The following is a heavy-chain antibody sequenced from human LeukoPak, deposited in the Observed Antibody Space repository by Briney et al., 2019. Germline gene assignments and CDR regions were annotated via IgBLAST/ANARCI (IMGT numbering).Heavy chain of an antibody. CDR2: ISPDGNKE. CDR3: AKINNVDDF. Sequence: GRSLRLSCAASGFTFSSYGMHWVRQAPGKGLEWVAAISPDGNKEYYTESVKGRFTVSRDNSNNMIYLQINSLRAEDSAVYYCAKINNVDDFWGQGTLVTVSS. D-gene: IGHD1/OR15-1a*01. V-gene: IGHV3-30*18. J-gene: IGHJ4*02. CDR1: GFTFSSYG.